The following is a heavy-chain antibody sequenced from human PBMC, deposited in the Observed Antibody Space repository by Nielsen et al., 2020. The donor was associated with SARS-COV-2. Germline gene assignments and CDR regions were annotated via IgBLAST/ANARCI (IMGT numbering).Heavy chain of an antibody. V-gene: IGHV4-59*01. Sequence: SETLSLTCTVSRGSISSYYWSWIRQPPGKGLEWIGYIYNSGSTNYNPSLKSRVTISVDTSKNQFSLKLSSVTAADTAVYYCARYYYGSGHFDYWGQGTLVTVSS. CDR3: ARYYYGSGHFDY. J-gene: IGHJ4*02. CDR1: RGSISSYY. D-gene: IGHD3-10*01. CDR2: IYNSGST.